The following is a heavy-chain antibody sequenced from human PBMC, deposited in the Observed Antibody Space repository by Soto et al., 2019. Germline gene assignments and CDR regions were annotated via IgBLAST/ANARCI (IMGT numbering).Heavy chain of an antibody. D-gene: IGHD3-3*01. V-gene: IGHV1-69*13. CDR2: IIPIFGTA. Sequence: SVKVSCKASGGTFSSYAISWVRQAPGQGLEWMGGIIPIFGTANYAQKFQGRVTITADESTSTAYMELSSLRSEDTAVYYCARGATIFGATRDRPPGSWFDPWGQGTLVTVSS. CDR3: ARGATIFGATRDRPPGSWFDP. CDR1: GGTFSSYA. J-gene: IGHJ5*02.